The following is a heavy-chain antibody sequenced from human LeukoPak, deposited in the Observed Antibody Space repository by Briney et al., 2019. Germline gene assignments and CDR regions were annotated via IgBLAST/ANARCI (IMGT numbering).Heavy chain of an antibody. CDR2: IYYSGST. J-gene: IGHJ6*03. CDR1: GASINGYY. Sequence: SETLSLTCTVSGASINGYYWSWIRQPPGKGLEWIGYIYYSGSTNYNPSLKSRVTISVDTSKNQFSLKLSSVTAADTAVYYCARDSVAHPYYYYYMDVWGKGTTVTVSS. CDR3: ARDSVAHPYYYYYMDV. V-gene: IGHV4-59*01. D-gene: IGHD2-21*01.